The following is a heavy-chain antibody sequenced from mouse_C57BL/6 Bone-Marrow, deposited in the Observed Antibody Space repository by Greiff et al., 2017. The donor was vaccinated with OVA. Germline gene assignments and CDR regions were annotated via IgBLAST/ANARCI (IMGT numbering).Heavy chain of an antibody. Sequence: VQLQQPGAELVKPGASVKLSCKASGYTFTSYWMHWVKQRPGRGLEWIGRIDPNSGGTKYNEKFKSKATLTVDKPSSTAYMQLSSLTSEDSAVYYCAREIATVVATDPYYFDYWGQGTTLTVSS. J-gene: IGHJ2*01. CDR3: AREIATVVATDPYYFDY. D-gene: IGHD1-1*01. CDR1: GYTFTSYW. CDR2: IDPNSGGT. V-gene: IGHV1-72*01.